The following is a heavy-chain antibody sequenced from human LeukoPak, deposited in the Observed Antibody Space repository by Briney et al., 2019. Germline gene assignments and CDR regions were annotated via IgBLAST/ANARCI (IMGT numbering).Heavy chain of an antibody. D-gene: IGHD6-13*01. V-gene: IGHV4-59*08. J-gene: IGHJ4*02. CDR2: IFYSGSP. CDR3: ARVGHIAAASTYDY. Sequence: SETLSLTCTVSGGSISSYYWSWIRQPPGKGLEWIANIFYSGSPNYNPSLKSRVTISFDTSKNQFSLKLSSVTAADTAVYYCARVGHIAAASTYDYWGQGTLVTVSS. CDR1: GGSISSYY.